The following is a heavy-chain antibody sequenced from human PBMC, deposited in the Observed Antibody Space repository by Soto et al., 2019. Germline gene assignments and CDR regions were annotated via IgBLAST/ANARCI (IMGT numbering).Heavy chain of an antibody. D-gene: IGHD2-8*01. CDR1: GFTLCRFS. CDR2: ISYAGNNK. Sequence: GGSLRLSCAAPGFTLCRFSMQWVRLTLGSGLAWVAVISYAGNNKHVADAVKGRLSISRHDPKNPAYLVLVPLRGDDTAVTYCARYHGMVFSYYYYGMDGSRQGTTITAAS. J-gene: IGHJ6*01. V-gene: IGHV3-30-3*01. CDR3: ARYHGMVFSYYYYGMDG.